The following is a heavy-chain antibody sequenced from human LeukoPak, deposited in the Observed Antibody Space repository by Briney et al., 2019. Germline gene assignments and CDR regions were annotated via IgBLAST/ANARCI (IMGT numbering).Heavy chain of an antibody. D-gene: IGHD3-3*01. J-gene: IGHJ4*02. CDR2: IRYDGSNK. V-gene: IGHV3-30*02. CDR3: AKAPVRFLEWLSLDY. CDR1: GFTFSSYG. Sequence: GGSLGLSCAASGFTFSSYGMHWVRQAPGKGLEWVAFIRYDGSNKYYADSVKGRFTISRDNSKNTLYLQMNSLRAEDTAVYYCAKAPVRFLEWLSLDYWGQGTLVTVSS.